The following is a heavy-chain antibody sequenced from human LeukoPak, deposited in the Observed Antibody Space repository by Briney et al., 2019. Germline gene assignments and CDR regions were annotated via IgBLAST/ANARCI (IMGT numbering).Heavy chain of an antibody. CDR3: ARDVISYYYDSTGSPIGSHFDY. D-gene: IGHD3-22*01. J-gene: IGHJ4*02. Sequence: ASVKVSCKASGYTFTSSYMHWVRQAPGQGLEWMGVINPSGGSTSYAQKFQGRVTMTRDTSTSTVYMGLSSLRSEDTAVYYCARDVISYYYDSTGSPIGSHFDYWGQGTLVTVSS. CDR1: GYTFTSSY. V-gene: IGHV1-46*01. CDR2: INPSGGST.